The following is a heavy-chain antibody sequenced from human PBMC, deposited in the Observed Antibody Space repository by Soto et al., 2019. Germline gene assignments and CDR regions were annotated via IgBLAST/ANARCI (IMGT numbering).Heavy chain of an antibody. J-gene: IGHJ5*02. CDR1: GFTFSSYA. CDR2: ISYDGSNK. CDR3: ARDGTAIAAAGTWFDP. V-gene: IGHV3-30-3*01. Sequence: QVQLVESRGGVVQPGRSLRLSCAASGFTFSSYAMHWVRQAPGKGLEWVAVISYDGSNKYYADSAKARFTLSRDNSKNTLYLQMNRLRAEDTAVYYCARDGTAIAAAGTWFDPWGQGALVTVSS. D-gene: IGHD6-13*01.